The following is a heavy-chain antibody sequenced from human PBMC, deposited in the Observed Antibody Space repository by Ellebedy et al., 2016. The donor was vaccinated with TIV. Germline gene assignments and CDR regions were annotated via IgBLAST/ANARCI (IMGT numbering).Heavy chain of an antibody. J-gene: IGHJ6*02. V-gene: IGHV3-23*01. CDR1: GFTFSSYA. D-gene: IGHD6-6*01. CDR2: ISGSGGST. Sequence: GESLKISCAASGFTFSSYAMSWVRQAPGKGLEWVSAISGSGGSTYYADSVKGRFTISRDNSKNTLDLQMNSLRAEDTAVYYCASEYSSSFYGMDVWGQGTTVTVSS. CDR3: ASEYSSSFYGMDV.